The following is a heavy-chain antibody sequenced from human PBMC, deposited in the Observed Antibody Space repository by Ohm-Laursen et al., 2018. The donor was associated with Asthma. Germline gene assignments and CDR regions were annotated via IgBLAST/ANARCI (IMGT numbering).Heavy chain of an antibody. CDR2: IDPSGGSP. CDR3: AREKGEEWELRRELSF. D-gene: IGHD1-26*01. J-gene: IGHJ4*02. Sequence: ASVKVSCKVSGYTFSNYHIHWVRQAPGEGLEWMGVIDPSGGSPTFAKKFHGRVTLTSDTSTSTVYMELSSLRSEDTAVYFCAREKGEEWELRRELSFWGQGTLVTVSS. V-gene: IGHV1-46*01. CDR1: GYTFSNYH.